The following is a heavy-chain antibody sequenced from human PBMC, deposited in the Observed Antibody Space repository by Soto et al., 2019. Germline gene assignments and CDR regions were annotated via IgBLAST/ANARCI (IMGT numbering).Heavy chain of an antibody. J-gene: IGHJ4*02. D-gene: IGHD3-9*01. V-gene: IGHV3-48*02. Sequence: HPGGSLRLSCAASGFTFSGYSVNWVRQAPGKGLEWVSYISSGSKTIYYAESVKGRFTVSRDNARNSQYLQMNSLRDEGTAVYYCAREDILGVRSFDYWGQGTLVTVSS. CDR3: AREDILGVRSFDY. CDR2: ISSGSKTI. CDR1: GFTFSGYS.